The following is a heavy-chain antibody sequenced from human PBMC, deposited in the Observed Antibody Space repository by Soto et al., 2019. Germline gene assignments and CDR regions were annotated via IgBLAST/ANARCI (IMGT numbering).Heavy chain of an antibody. D-gene: IGHD6-19*01. Sequence: SETLSLTCTVSGGSISSSSYYWGWIRQPPGKGLEWIGSIYYSGSTYYNPSLKSRVTISVDTSKNQFSLKLSSVTAADTAVYYCARHKDTGSSGWYWYGWFDPWGQGTLVTVSS. CDR1: GGSISSSSYY. J-gene: IGHJ5*02. V-gene: IGHV4-39*01. CDR3: ARHKDTGSSGWYWYGWFDP. CDR2: IYYSGST.